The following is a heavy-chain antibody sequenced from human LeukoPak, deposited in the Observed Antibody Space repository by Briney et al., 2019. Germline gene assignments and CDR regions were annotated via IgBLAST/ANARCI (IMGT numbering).Heavy chain of an antibody. J-gene: IGHJ4*02. V-gene: IGHV1-69*13. Sequence: SVKVSCKASGGTFSSHAISWVRQAPGQGLEWMGGIIPIFGTANYAQKFQGRVTITADESTSTAYMELSSLRSEDTAVYYCARGKGIAAAGWYYFDYWGQGTLVTVSS. CDR1: GGTFSSHA. D-gene: IGHD6-13*01. CDR3: ARGKGIAAAGWYYFDY. CDR2: IIPIFGTA.